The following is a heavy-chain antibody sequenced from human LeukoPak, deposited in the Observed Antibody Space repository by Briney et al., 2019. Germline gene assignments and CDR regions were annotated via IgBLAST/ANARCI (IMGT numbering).Heavy chain of an antibody. V-gene: IGHV3-30*04. Sequence: PGGSLRLSCEASGFTFSTYAMHWVRQAPGKGLEWVAVISYDGRNKYYADSVKGRFTISRDNSKNTLYLQMNSLRAEDTAVYYCARDPLRSGWYGYFDYGGKGTLVTVSS. CDR3: ARDPLRSGWYGYFDY. CDR1: GFTFSTYA. CDR2: ISYDGRNK. J-gene: IGHJ4*02. D-gene: IGHD6-19*01.